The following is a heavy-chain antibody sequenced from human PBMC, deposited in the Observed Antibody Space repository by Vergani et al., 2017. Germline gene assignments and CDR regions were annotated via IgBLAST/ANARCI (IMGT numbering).Heavy chain of an antibody. J-gene: IGHJ4*02. CDR1: GGTFSSNS. CDR2: IIPIFGTT. Sequence: QGQLAQSGAEVKKPGSSVKVSCKASGGTFSSNSISWVRQAPGQGLEWMGRIIPIFGTTSYAQKFQGRVTILADESTSTAYMELSSLRSEDTAEYYCARSSGYYSYYFDFWGQGTLVTVSS. CDR3: ARSSGYYSYYFDF. V-gene: IGHV1-69*13. D-gene: IGHD3-22*01.